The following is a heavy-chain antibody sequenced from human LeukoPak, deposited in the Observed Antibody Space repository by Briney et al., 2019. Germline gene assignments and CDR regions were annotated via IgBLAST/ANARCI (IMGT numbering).Heavy chain of an antibody. J-gene: IGHJ6*02. Sequence: SQTLSLTCAVSGDSISSDDYYWTWIRQPPGKGLEWIGYIFHSGNTYYNPSLKSRLSMSIDTSKNQFSLKLSSVTAADTAVYYCAGYYTKYDSGSYPAHYYEYGLDVWGQGTTVSVSS. V-gene: IGHV4-30-4*01. D-gene: IGHD3-10*01. CDR2: IFHSGNT. CDR3: AGYYTKYDSGSYPAHYYEYGLDV. CDR1: GDSISSDDYY.